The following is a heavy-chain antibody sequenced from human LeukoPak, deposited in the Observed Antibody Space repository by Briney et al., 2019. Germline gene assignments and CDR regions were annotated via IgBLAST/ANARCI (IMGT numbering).Heavy chain of an antibody. J-gene: IGHJ6*02. V-gene: IGHV3-30*18. CDR2: ISYDGSNK. CDR3: AKCFLGQWLVPGAPYYYYYGMDV. D-gene: IGHD6-19*01. Sequence: GRSLRLSCGASGFTFSSYGMHWVRQAPGKGLEWVAVISYDGSNKYYADSVKGRFTISRDNSKNTLYLQMNSLRAEDTAVYYCAKCFLGQWLVPGAPYYYYYGMDVWGQGTTVTVSS. CDR1: GFTFSSYG.